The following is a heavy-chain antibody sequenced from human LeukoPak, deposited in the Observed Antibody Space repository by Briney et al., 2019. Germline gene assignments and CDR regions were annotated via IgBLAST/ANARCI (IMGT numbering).Heavy chain of an antibody. J-gene: IGHJ4*02. V-gene: IGHV1-69*13. D-gene: IGHD3-10*01. CDR1: GYTFTSYG. CDR2: IIPIFGTA. CDR3: AREPHYYGSGSRVPITY. Sequence: SVKVSCKASGYTFTSYGISWVRQAPGQGLEWMGGIIPIFGTANYAQKFQGRVTITADESTSTAYMELSSLRSEDTAVYYCAREPHYYGSGSRVPITYWGQGTLVTVSS.